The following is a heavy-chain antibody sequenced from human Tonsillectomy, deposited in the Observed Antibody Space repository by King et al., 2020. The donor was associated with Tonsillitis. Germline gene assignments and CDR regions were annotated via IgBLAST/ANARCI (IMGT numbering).Heavy chain of an antibody. V-gene: IGHV1-18*01. CDR3: ARDLGLGYYDSSGYYSSEYLQY. D-gene: IGHD3-22*01. CDR1: GYTFTSYG. Sequence: QLVQSGAEVKKPGASVKVSCKASGYTFTSYGISWVRQAPGQGLEWMGWISAYNGNTNYAQNLQGRVTMTTETSTSTAYMALRSLKSDDTAVYYCARDLGLGYYDSSGYYSSEYLQYWGQGTLVTVSS. CDR2: ISAYNGNT. J-gene: IGHJ1*01.